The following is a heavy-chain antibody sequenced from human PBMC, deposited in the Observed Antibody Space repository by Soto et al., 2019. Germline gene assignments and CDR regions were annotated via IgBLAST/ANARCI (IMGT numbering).Heavy chain of an antibody. CDR2: IIPMFGIP. V-gene: IGHV1-69*01. J-gene: IGHJ3*01. Sequence: QVQLVQSGAEVKKPGSSGKVSCKASGGTLSKHAITWVRRAPGQGLEWLGGIIPMFGIPNYPQKFQGIVTISADDSTNTSHMELNSLTSEDTAIYYCARGGTSGWLKGAYDVWGQGTMVTVS. D-gene: IGHD6-19*01. CDR3: ARGGTSGWLKGAYDV. CDR1: GGTLSKHA.